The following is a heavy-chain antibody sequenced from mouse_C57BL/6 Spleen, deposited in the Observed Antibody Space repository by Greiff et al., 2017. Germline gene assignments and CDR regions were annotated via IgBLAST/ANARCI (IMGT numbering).Heavy chain of an antibody. CDR2: INPGSGGT. CDR1: GYAFTNYL. V-gene: IGHV1-54*01. Sequence: VQLQESGAELVRPGTSVKVSCKASGYAFTNYLIEWVKQRPGQGLEWIGVINPGSGGTNYNEKFKGKATLTADKSSSTAYMQLSSLTSEDSAVYFCARWGCYSEYYAMDYWGQGTSVTVSS. D-gene: IGHD2-12*01. CDR3: ARWGCYSEYYAMDY. J-gene: IGHJ4*01.